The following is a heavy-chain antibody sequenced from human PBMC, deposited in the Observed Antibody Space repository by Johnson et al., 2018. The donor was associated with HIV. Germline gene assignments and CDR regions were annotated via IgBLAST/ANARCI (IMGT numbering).Heavy chain of an antibody. D-gene: IGHD4-17*01. CDR3: ARHAGGDFTYGLFQH. V-gene: IGHV3-20*04. CDR1: GFMFDDYA. CDR2: IDWTGANA. Sequence: MMLVVSGGGVERPGESLRLSCVGSGFMFDDYAMSWVRQVPGKGLEWVSGIDWTGANAGYADSVKGRFTIFRDNAKNSLYIQMSGLREEDTALYYCARHAGGDFTYGLFQHWGLGTLVTVSS. J-gene: IGHJ1*01.